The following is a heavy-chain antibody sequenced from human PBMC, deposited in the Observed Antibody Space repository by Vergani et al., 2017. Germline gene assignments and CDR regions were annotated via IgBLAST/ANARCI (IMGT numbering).Heavy chain of an antibody. J-gene: IGHJ4*02. CDR1: GGSISNNNW. V-gene: IGHV4-4*02. CDR3: ASLRFLQWTPVDY. CDR2: IYHIGNT. Sequence: QVQLQESGPGLVKPSGTLSLTCAVSGGSISNNNWWSWVRQPPGKGLEWIGEIYHIGNTNYNPSLQSRATISVDESKNQFSLKLNSVTAADTAVYYCASLRFLQWTPVDYWGQGTLVTVSS. D-gene: IGHD3-3*01.